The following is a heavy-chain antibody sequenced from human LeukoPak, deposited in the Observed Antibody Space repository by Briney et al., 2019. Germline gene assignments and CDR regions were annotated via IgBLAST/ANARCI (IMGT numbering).Heavy chain of an antibody. D-gene: IGHD3-9*01. CDR3: ARDRRYDILTGYLAY. CDR2: INPSGGST. V-gene: IGHV1-46*01. J-gene: IGHJ4*02. Sequence: ASVKVSCKASGYTFTSYYMHWVRQAPGQGLEWMGIINPSGGSTSYAQKFQRRVTMTRDTSTSTVYMELSSLRSEDTAVYYCARDRRYDILTGYLAYWGQGTLVTVSS. CDR1: GYTFTSYY.